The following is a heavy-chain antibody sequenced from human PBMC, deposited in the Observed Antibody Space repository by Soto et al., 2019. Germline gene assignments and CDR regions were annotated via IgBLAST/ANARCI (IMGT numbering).Heavy chain of an antibody. CDR2: IKQDGSEK. CDR3: ARRRRTGVHAFDI. J-gene: IGHJ3*02. V-gene: IGHV3-7*01. CDR1: GFTFSSYW. Sequence: GESLKISCTASGFTFSSYWMSWVRQAPGKGLEWVANIKQDGSEKYYVDSEKGRFTISRDNAKNSLYLQMNSLRADDTSVYYCARRRRTGVHAFDIWGQGTMVTVSS. D-gene: IGHD7-27*01.